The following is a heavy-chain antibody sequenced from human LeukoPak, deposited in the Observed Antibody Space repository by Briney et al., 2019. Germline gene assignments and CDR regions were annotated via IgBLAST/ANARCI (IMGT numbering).Heavy chain of an antibody. V-gene: IGHV4-59*01. CDR1: GDSIGSYF. J-gene: IGHJ6*02. CDR2: IYYSGST. CDR3: ARSRGLNHYYYNMDV. Sequence: SEALSLTCTISGDSIGSYFWSWIRQPPGKGLGWIGRIYYSGSTDYNPSLKSRVTISVDSSKNQFSLKLSSVTAADTAVYYCARSRGLNHYYYNMDVWGQGTTVTVSS.